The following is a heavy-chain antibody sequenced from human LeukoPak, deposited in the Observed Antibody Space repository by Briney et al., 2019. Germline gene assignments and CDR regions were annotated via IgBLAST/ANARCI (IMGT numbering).Heavy chain of an antibody. CDR3: ARGSEWELLSCDY. Sequence: GGSLRLSCAASGFTFSSYSMNWVRQTPGKGLEWVSSISSSSSYIYYADSVKGRFTISRDNAKNSLYLQMNSLRAEDTAVYYCARGSEWELLSCDYWGQGTLVTVSS. V-gene: IGHV3-21*06. CDR2: ISSSSSYI. CDR1: GFTFSSYS. J-gene: IGHJ4*02. D-gene: IGHD1-26*01.